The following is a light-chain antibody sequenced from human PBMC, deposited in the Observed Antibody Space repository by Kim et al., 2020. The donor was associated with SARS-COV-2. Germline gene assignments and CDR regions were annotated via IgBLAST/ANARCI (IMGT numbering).Light chain of an antibody. CDR3: QQYYSYPRVT. Sequence: TTGDRVTNTCRASQGISSYLAWYQQKPGKAPKLLIYAASTLQSGVPSRFSGSGSGTDFTLTISCLQSEDFATYYCQQYYSYPRVTFGPGTKVDIK. J-gene: IGKJ3*01. CDR1: QGISSY. V-gene: IGKV1-8*01. CDR2: AAS.